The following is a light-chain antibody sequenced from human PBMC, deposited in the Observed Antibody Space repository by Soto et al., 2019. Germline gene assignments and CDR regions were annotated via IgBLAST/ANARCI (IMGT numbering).Light chain of an antibody. J-gene: IGKJ4*01. CDR2: VAS. CDR3: QQYNVWPLT. CDR1: QSVSSN. V-gene: IGKV3-15*01. Sequence: EIVMTKSPATLSMSPGERATLSCRASQSVSSNLAWYQQKPGQTPKLLIYVASTRATGIPARFSGSGSGTEFTLTISSLQSEDFAVYYCQQYNVWPLTFGGGTKVEFK.